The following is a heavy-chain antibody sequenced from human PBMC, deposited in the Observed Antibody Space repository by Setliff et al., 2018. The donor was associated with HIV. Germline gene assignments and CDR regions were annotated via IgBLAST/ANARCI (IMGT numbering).Heavy chain of an antibody. CDR2: IYTSGST. Sequence: LSLTCTVSGGSISSYYWSWIRQPPGKGLEWIGYIYTSGSTNYNPSLKSRVTISVDTSKNQFSLRLTSVTAADTAVYYCARRIDDSGSFPDKNWFDTWGQGSLVTVSS. J-gene: IGHJ5*02. V-gene: IGHV4-4*09. D-gene: IGHD3-10*01. CDR3: ARRIDDSGSFPDKNWFDT. CDR1: GGSISSYY.